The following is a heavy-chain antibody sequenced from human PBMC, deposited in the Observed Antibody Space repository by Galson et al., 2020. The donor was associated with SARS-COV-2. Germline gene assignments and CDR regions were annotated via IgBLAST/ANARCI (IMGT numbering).Heavy chain of an antibody. V-gene: IGHV4-59*08. CDR1: GGSISSYY. CDR2: IYYSGST. CDR3: ARRFGYSSSSGGHWYFDL. Sequence: SQTLSLTCTVSGGSISSYYWSWIRQPPGKGLEWIGYIYYSGSTNYNPSLKSRVTISVDTSKNQFSLKLSSVTAADTAVYYCARRFGYSSSSGGHWYFDLWGRGTLVTVSS. D-gene: IGHD6-6*01. J-gene: IGHJ2*01.